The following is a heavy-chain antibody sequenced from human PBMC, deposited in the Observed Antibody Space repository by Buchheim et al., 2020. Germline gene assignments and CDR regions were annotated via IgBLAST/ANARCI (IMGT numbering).Heavy chain of an antibody. Sequence: EVQLLESGGGLVQPGGSLRLSCAASGFTFSSYAMSWVRQAPGKGLEWVSASSGTGGSTYYAGSVKGRFTISSDTSKNTLYLQMNSLRAEDTAVYYCAKDSVRGVRYYFDYWGQGTL. V-gene: IGHV3-23*01. CDR1: GFTFSSYA. CDR3: AKDSVRGVRYYFDY. CDR2: SSGTGGST. J-gene: IGHJ4*02. D-gene: IGHD3-10*01.